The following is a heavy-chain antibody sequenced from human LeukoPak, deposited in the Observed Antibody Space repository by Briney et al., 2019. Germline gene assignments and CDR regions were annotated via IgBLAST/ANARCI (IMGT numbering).Heavy chain of an antibody. Sequence: TGGSLRLSCAASGFTFSDYSMSWIRQDPGKGLEWVSYISARSTTIYYADSVRGRFTISRDNAKNSLYLQMNSLRAEDTAVYYCAKDPRIFPVRWFDPWGQGTLVTVFS. CDR1: GFTFSDYS. CDR2: ISARSTTI. D-gene: IGHD4-17*01. J-gene: IGHJ5*02. V-gene: IGHV3-11*01. CDR3: AKDPRIFPVRWFDP.